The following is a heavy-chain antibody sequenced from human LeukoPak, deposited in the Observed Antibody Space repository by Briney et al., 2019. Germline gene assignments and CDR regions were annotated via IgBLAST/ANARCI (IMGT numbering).Heavy chain of an antibody. J-gene: IGHJ4*02. CDR1: GFTFDDYA. D-gene: IGHD1-26*01. CDR3: AKNVEGARGGDY. V-gene: IGHV3-9*01. Sequence: GGSLRLSCAASGFTFDDYAMHWVRQAPRKGLEWVSGISWNSGSIGYADSVKGRFTISRDNAKNSLYLQMKSLRTEDTAVYYCAKNVEGARGGDYWGQGTLVTVSS. CDR2: ISWNSGSI.